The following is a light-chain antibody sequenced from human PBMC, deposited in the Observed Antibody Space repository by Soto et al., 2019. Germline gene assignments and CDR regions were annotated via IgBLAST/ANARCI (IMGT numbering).Light chain of an antibody. Sequence: EIVLAQSPATVSLSPGERATLSCRASQSVSSHLIWYQQRPGQAPRLLIYGASNRATGIPDRFSGSGSGTDFTLTISRLEPEDFAVYYCQQYGSSGTFGQGTKVDI. V-gene: IGKV3-20*01. CDR3: QQYGSSGT. CDR2: GAS. J-gene: IGKJ1*01. CDR1: QSVSSH.